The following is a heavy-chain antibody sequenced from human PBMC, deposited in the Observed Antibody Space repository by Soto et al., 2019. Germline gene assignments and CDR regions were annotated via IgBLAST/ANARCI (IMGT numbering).Heavy chain of an antibody. D-gene: IGHD5-18*01. J-gene: IGHJ3*02. CDR2: IYYSGST. Sequence: SETLSLTCTVSGGSISSGGYYWSWIRQHPGKGLEWIGYIYYSGSTYYNPSLKSRVTISVDTSKNQFSLKLSSVTAADTAVYYCARETAGSRINRAKTADASDIWGQGTMVTVSS. V-gene: IGHV4-31*03. CDR3: ARETAGSRINRAKTADASDI. CDR1: GGSISSGGYY.